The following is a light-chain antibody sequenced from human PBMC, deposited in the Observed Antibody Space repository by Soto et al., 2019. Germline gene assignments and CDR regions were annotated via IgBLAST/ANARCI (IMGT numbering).Light chain of an antibody. Sequence: IQLIQSPSSLSASVGDRVTITCRASQGISSNLAWYQQKPGKVPKLLISAASTLQSGVPSRLSGSGSGTDFTLTISSLQPEDFATYYCQQFKSYPLTFGGGTKVEIK. J-gene: IGKJ4*01. CDR1: QGISSN. V-gene: IGKV1-9*01. CDR3: QQFKSYPLT. CDR2: AAS.